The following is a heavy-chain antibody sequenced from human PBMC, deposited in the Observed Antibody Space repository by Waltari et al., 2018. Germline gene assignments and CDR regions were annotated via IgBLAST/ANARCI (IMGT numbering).Heavy chain of an antibody. Sequence: EVQLVESGGALVQPGRSLRLSCAASGFTFEVYGINWVRQAPGKGLEWVAGISWNSGTLGYADSVKGRFTISRDNAKNAVYLQMDRLRAADTALYFCAKVLDTIAVTGSLDSWGQGTLVTVSS. J-gene: IGHJ4*02. CDR2: ISWNSGTL. V-gene: IGHV3-9*01. D-gene: IGHD6-19*01. CDR3: AKVLDTIAVTGSLDS. CDR1: GFTFEVYG.